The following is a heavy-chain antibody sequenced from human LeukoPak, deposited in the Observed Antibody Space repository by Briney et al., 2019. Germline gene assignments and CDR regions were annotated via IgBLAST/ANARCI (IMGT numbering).Heavy chain of an antibody. D-gene: IGHD6-13*01. Sequence: HSGGSLRLSCAASGFTFSSYVMSWVRQAPGKGLEWVPNIGGSVGSMFYAASVKGRFAISRDNSKNTLFLQMNNLRVEDTAVYYCAKRGNSWDLFDYWGQGTLVTVSS. CDR1: GFTFSSYV. CDR3: AKRGNSWDLFDY. V-gene: IGHV3-23*01. J-gene: IGHJ4*02. CDR2: IGGSVGSM.